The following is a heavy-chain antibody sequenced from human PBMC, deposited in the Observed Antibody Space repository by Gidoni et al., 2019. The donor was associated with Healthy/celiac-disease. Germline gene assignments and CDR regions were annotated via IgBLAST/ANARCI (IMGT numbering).Heavy chain of an antibody. J-gene: IGHJ4*02. CDR2: ISGSGGST. V-gene: IGHV3-23*01. CDR3: AKLLSIAARSPGDY. D-gene: IGHD6-6*01. CDR1: GVTFSSYA. Sequence: EVPLLEAGGGLVQPGGSLRLSCGAAGVTFSSYAMSWVRQAPGKGLEWVSAISGSGGSTYYADSVKGRFTISRDNPKNTLYLQMNSLRAEDTAVYYCAKLLSIAARSPGDYWGQGTLVTVSS.